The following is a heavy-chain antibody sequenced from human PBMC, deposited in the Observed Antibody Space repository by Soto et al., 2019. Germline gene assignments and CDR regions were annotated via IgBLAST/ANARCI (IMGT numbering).Heavy chain of an antibody. CDR2: IKDDGSQK. V-gene: IGHV3-7*01. CDR3: ARQHYGDYFDY. Sequence: EVLLVESGGGLVQPGGSLRLSCAASGFDCRKFWMNWVRHVPGKGLEWVATIKDDGSQKFYVDSVKGRFSISRDNGMNLLFLEMRSLRGGDTATSYCARQHYGDYFDYWGQGVLVTVSS. J-gene: IGHJ4*02. CDR1: GFDCRKFW. D-gene: IGHD3-10*01.